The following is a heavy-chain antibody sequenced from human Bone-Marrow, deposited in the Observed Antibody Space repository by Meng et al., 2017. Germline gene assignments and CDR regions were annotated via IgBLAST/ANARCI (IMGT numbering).Heavy chain of an antibody. J-gene: IGHJ4*02. CDR2: ISSSSSYI. CDR1: GFTFSSYE. D-gene: IGHD6-19*01. V-gene: IGHV3-21*01. CDR3: ARDYSSGGLDHFDY. Sequence: GESLKISCAASGFTFSSYEMNWVRQAPGKGLEWVSSISSSSSYIYYADSVKGRFTISRDNAKNSLYLQMNSLRAEDTALYYCARDYSSGGLDHFDYWGQGTLVTVSS.